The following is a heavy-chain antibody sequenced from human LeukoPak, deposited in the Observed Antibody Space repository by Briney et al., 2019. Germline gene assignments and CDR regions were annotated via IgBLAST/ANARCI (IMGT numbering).Heavy chain of an antibody. D-gene: IGHD6-13*01. J-gene: IGHJ1*01. CDR2: IYYSGTT. Sequence: GSLRLSCAASGFTFDDYGMHWVRQAPGKGLEWIGYIYYSGTTDYNPSLKSRVTISVDTSKNQFSLKVSSVTAADTAVYYCARGGSSWAEYFQHWGQGTLVTVSS. CDR3: ARGGSSWAEYFQH. CDR1: GFTFDDYG. V-gene: IGHV4-59*01.